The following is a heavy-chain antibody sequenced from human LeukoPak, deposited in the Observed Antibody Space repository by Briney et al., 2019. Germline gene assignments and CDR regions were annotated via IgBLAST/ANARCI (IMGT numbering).Heavy chain of an antibody. CDR1: GFTFSSYS. Sequence: PGRSLRLSCAASGFTFSSYSMNWVRQAPGKGLEWVSSISSSSSSYIYYADSVKGRFTISRDNSKNTLYLQMNSLRAEDTAVYYCAKDKEGMDGYDSRYYFDYWGQGTLVTVSS. V-gene: IGHV3-21*01. D-gene: IGHD5-12*01. J-gene: IGHJ4*02. CDR3: AKDKEGMDGYDSRYYFDY. CDR2: ISSSSSSYI.